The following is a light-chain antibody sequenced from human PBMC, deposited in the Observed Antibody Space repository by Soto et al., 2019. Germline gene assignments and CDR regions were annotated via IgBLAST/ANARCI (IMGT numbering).Light chain of an antibody. CDR3: QQYSNSPET. CDR1: QSVSDNY. V-gene: IGKV3-20*01. Sequence: EIVLTQSPGTLSLSPGDRATLFCRASQSVSDNYLAWYQQKPGQAPRLLMFGASNRATGFPDRFSGSGSGTDFTLTISRLEPEDFAVYYCQQYSNSPETFGQGTTVEFK. CDR2: GAS. J-gene: IGKJ1*01.